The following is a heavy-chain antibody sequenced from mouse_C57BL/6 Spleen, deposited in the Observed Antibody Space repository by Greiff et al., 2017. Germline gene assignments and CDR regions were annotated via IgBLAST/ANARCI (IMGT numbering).Heavy chain of an antibody. J-gene: IGHJ1*03. V-gene: IGHV7-3*01. CDR2: IRNKANGYTT. D-gene: IGHD2-2*01. Sequence: EVKLMESGGGLVQPGGSLSLSCAASGFTFTDYYMSWVRQPPGKALEWLGFIRNKANGYTTEYSASVKGRFTISRDNYQSILYLQLNALRSEDSATYYCASLYGNDFVSCDVWGTGTTVTVSS. CDR3: ASLYGNDFVSCDV. CDR1: GFTFTDYY.